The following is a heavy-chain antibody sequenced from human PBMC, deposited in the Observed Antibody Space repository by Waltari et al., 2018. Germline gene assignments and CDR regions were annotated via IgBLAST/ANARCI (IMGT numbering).Heavy chain of an antibody. Sequence: EVQLVESGGGLVQPGGSLRLSCAASGFTFSNNWVTWVRPGPGKGLEWGANINQDDSGKYAVEYVKGRFTISRDNAKNSLYLQLNSLRADDTAVYYCTRGGDDSSWYWRNWGQGTLVTVSS. V-gene: IGHV3-7*01. CDR3: TRGGDDSSWYWRN. CDR1: GFTFSNNW. J-gene: IGHJ4*02. D-gene: IGHD6-13*01. CDR2: INQDDSGK.